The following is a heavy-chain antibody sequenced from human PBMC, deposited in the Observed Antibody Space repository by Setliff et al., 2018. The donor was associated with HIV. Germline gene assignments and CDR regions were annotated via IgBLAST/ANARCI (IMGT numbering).Heavy chain of an antibody. CDR3: ARDLTTSFNFCGDAVAI. Sequence: SETLSLTCTASGGSITSGNYFWSWIRQPAGKELEWIGHMYTDGSTNYNPTFKRRVTISADTSKNQFSLMLYSVTAADTAVYYCARDLTTSFNFCGDAVAIWGPGRMVTVS. J-gene: IGHJ3*02. D-gene: IGHD3-22*01. V-gene: IGHV4-61*09. CDR1: GGSITSGNYF. CDR2: MYTDGST.